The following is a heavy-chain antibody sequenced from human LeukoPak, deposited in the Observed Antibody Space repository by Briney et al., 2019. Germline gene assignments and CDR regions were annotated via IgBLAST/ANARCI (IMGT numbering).Heavy chain of an antibody. CDR1: GGSISSYY. CDR2: IYYSGNT. J-gene: IGHJ4*02. D-gene: IGHD6-19*01. V-gene: IGHV4-59*08. Sequence: SETLSLTCTVSGGSISSYYWSWIRQPPGKGLEWIGSIYYSGNTNYNPSLKSRVTISVDTSKNQFSLKLSSVTAADTAVYYCARHRVVGTFLIDYWGQGTLVTVSS. CDR3: ARHRVVGTFLIDY.